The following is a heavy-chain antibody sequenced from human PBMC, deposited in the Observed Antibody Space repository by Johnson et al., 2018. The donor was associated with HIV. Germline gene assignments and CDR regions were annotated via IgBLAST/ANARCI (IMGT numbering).Heavy chain of an antibody. CDR3: ARDWDAFDI. CDR1: AFTFSRFD. V-gene: IGHV3-30*02. Sequence: QVQLVESGGGLVKPGGSLRLSCAASAFTFSRFDMHWVRQAPGKGLDWVSFIRYDGSTKYYADSVKARFTISRDNAKNSLYLQMNSLRAEDTAVYYCARDWDAFDIWGQGTMVTVSS. CDR2: IRYDGSTK. J-gene: IGHJ3*02.